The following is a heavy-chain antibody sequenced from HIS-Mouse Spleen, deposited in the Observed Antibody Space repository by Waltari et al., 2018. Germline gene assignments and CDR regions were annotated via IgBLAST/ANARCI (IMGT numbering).Heavy chain of an antibody. V-gene: IGHV4-39*07. CDR1: GGSLSSSTYY. Sequence: QLQLQESGPGLVTPSETLSLTCPVSGGSLSSSTYYWGWIRQPPGKGLEWIGSIYYSGSTYYNPSLKSRVTLSVDTSKNQFSLKLSSVTAADTAVYYCAREIPYSSSWYDWYFDLWGRGTLVTVSS. J-gene: IGHJ2*01. CDR2: IYYSGST. D-gene: IGHD6-13*01. CDR3: AREIPYSSSWYDWYFDL.